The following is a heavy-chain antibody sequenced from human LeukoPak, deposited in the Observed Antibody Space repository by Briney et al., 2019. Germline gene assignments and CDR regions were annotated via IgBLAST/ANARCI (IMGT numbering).Heavy chain of an antibody. CDR2: ISGSGGPT. J-gene: IGHJ4*02. CDR3: AKDKGTKYQLLYWVN. CDR1: GFTFSNYA. D-gene: IGHD2-2*02. V-gene: IGHV3-23*01. Sequence: PGGSLRLSCAASGFTFSNYAMSWVRQAPGKGLEWVSSISGSGGPTYYADSVKGRFTISRDNSKNTLYLQMNSLRAEDTAVYYCAKDKGTKYQLLYWVNWGQGTLVTVSS.